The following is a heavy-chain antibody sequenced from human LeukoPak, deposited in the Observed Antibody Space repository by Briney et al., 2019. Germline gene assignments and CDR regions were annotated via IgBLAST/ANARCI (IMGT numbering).Heavy chain of an antibody. CDR2: INPNSGGT. J-gene: IGHJ5*02. V-gene: IGHV1-2*06. CDR3: ARAYCPPYSSTSCYTVTNWFDP. CDR1: GYTFTGYY. D-gene: IGHD2-2*02. Sequence: GASVKVSCKASGYTFTGYYMHWVRQAPGQGLEWMGRINPNSGGTNYAQKFQGRVTMTRDTSISTAYMELSRLRSDGTAVYYCARAYCPPYSSTSCYTVTNWFDPWGQGTLVTVSS.